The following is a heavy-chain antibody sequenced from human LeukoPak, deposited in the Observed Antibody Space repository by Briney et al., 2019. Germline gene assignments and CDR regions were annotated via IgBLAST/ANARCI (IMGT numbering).Heavy chain of an antibody. D-gene: IGHD2-21*02. CDR2: ISPSAGTK. CDR3: AFCGGGDCYLRLDS. V-gene: IGHV3-23*01. J-gene: IGHJ4*02. CDR1: GFRFGGYA. Sequence: PGGSLRLSCAASGFRFGGYAMTWVRQAPGKGLEWVSGISPSAGTKYYADSVKGRFTISRDNSKNTLYLQMDRLRADDTAVYYCAFCGGGDCYLRLDSWGQGTLVTVSS.